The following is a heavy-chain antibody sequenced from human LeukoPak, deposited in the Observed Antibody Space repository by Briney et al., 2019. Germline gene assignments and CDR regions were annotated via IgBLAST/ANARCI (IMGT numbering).Heavy chain of an antibody. J-gene: IGHJ4*02. D-gene: IGHD4-17*01. CDR2: ISGSGVTT. CDR3: AKDLRFGTTVTT. V-gene: IGHV3-23*01. CDR1: GFTFSSYA. Sequence: GGSLRLSCAGSGFTFSSYAMSWVRQAPGKGLEWVSAISGSGVTTYYADSLKGRFTISRDNSKNTLYLQMNGLRAEDTAVYYCAKDLRFGTTVTTRGQGTLVTVSS.